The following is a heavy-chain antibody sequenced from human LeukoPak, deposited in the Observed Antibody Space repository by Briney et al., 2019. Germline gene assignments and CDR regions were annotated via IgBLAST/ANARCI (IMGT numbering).Heavy chain of an antibody. J-gene: IGHJ4*02. Sequence: GGSLRLSCAASGFTFDAYAMTWVRQAPGKGLEWVSAISAGGGNTYYADSVKGRFTISRDNSKNTLYLQTDSLRAEDTAVYYCAKGHYPDGSCGGDCYYSYWGQGTLVTVSS. CDR2: ISAGGGNT. CDR1: GFTFDAYA. CDR3: AKGHYPDGSCGGDCYYSY. D-gene: IGHD2-21*02. V-gene: IGHV3-23*01.